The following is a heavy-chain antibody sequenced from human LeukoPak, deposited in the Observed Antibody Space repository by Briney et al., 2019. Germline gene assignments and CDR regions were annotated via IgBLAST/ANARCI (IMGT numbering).Heavy chain of an antibody. Sequence: SETLSLTCTVSGGSISSYYWSWIRQPPGKGLEWIGYIYYSGSTNYNPSLKSRVTISVDTSKNQFSLKLSSVTAADTAVYYCARGRNIVVVTAIDAFDIWGQGTMVTVSS. CDR2: IYYSGST. CDR1: GGSISSYY. CDR3: ARGRNIVVVTAIDAFDI. J-gene: IGHJ3*02. V-gene: IGHV4-59*01. D-gene: IGHD2-21*02.